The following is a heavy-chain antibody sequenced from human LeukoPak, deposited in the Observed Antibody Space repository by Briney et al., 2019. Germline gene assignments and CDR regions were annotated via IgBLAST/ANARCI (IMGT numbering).Heavy chain of an antibody. D-gene: IGHD1-1*01. CDR1: GFTFSSYG. CDR2: ISYDGGAK. Sequence: PGGSLRLSCAASGFTFSSYGMHWVRQAPGKGLEWVAVISYDGGAKYYADSVKGRFTISRDNSKNTLYLQMNSLRPEDTAVYYCAMSWTINWADYWGQGTLVIVSS. J-gene: IGHJ4*02. CDR3: AMSWTINWADY. V-gene: IGHV3-30*03.